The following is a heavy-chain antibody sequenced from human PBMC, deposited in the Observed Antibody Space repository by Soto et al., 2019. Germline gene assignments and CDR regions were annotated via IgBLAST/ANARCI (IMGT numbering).Heavy chain of an antibody. V-gene: IGHV4-34*01. CDR3: ARGWVYGMDV. Sequence: PSLTCAVYGGSFSGYYWSWIRQPPGKGLEWIGEINHSGSTNYNPSLKSRATISVDTSKNQFSLKLSSVTAADTAVYYCARGWVYGMDVWGQGTTVTVSS. CDR2: INHSGST. J-gene: IGHJ6*02. CDR1: GGSFSGYY. D-gene: IGHD7-27*01.